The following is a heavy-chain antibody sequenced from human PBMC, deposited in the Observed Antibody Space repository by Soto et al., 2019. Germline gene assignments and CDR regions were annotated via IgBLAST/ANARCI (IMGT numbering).Heavy chain of an antibody. CDR1: GFTFSSYA. J-gene: IGHJ3*02. V-gene: IGHV3-23*01. CDR2: ISGSGGST. Sequence: EVQLLESGGGLVQPGGSLRLSCAASGFTFSSYAMSWVRQAPGKGLEWVSAISGSGGSTYYADSEKGRFTTSRDNSKNTLYLQMNSLSAEDTAVYYCDSGTTDDAFDIWGQGTMVTVSS. D-gene: IGHD1-1*01. CDR3: DSGTTDDAFDI.